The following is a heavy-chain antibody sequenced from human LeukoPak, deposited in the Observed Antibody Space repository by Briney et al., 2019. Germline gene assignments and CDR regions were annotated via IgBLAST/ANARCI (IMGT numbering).Heavy chain of an antibody. V-gene: IGHV4-4*07. Sequence: SETLSLTCTVSGGSISSYYWSWIRQPAGKGLEWIGRIYSSGNTNYNPSLKSRVTMSVDTSKNQFSLKLSSVTAADTAVYYCARLGIVGATFDYWGQGTLVTVSS. D-gene: IGHD1-26*01. CDR2: IYSSGNT. CDR1: GGSISSYY. J-gene: IGHJ4*02. CDR3: ARLGIVGATFDY.